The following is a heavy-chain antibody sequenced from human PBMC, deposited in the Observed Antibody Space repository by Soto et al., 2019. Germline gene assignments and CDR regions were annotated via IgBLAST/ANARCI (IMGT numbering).Heavy chain of an antibody. CDR3: ASWHLREHAYDV. J-gene: IGHJ3*01. Sequence: DVQLVESGGGLIQPGGSLRLSCAAFGLTVSGQYYMAWVRQAPGKGLEWLSALYDLDGIYYADSVKGRFTTSGDSAKNIVYLQMNDLRPEDTAVYYCASWHLREHAYDVWGQGTTVTVSS. D-gene: IGHD4-17*01. V-gene: IGHV3-53*01. CDR1: GLTVSGQYY. CDR2: LYDLDGI.